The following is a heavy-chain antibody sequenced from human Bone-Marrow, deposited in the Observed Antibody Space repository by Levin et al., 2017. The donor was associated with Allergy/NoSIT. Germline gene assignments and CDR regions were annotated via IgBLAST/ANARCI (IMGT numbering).Heavy chain of an antibody. D-gene: IGHD6-13*01. V-gene: IGHV3-23*01. CDR1: GFALADYA. CDR3: ARRLAAGVPALDY. J-gene: IGHJ4*02. Sequence: HPGGSLRLSCAASGFALADYAMSWVRQAPGKGLEWVSMFSGRGAGAFYADSVKGRFTISRDISKNTLYLQMNSLRADDTAVYYCARRLAAGVPALDYWGQGTLVTVSS. CDR2: FSGRGAGA.